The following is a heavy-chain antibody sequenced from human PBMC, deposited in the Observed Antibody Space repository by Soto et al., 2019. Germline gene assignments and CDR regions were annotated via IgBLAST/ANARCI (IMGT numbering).Heavy chain of an antibody. Sequence: GGSLRLSCAASGFTVSSNYMSWVRQAPGKGLEWVSVIYSGGSTYYTDSVKGRFTISRDNSKNTLYLQMNSLRAEDTAVYYGARAYSSSSQYFKHWGQGTLVTVSS. CDR1: GFTVSSNY. CDR2: IYSGGST. J-gene: IGHJ1*01. CDR3: ARAYSSSSQYFKH. D-gene: IGHD6-6*01. V-gene: IGHV3-66*01.